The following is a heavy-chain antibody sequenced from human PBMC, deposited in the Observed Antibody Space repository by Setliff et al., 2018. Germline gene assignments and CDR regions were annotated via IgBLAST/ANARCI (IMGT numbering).Heavy chain of an antibody. CDR2: IGHTGSI. D-gene: IGHD6-19*01. J-gene: IGHJ6*03. V-gene: IGHV4-59*12. CDR1: GGSISSYY. Sequence: PSETLSLTCTVSGGSISSYYWSWIRQPPGRGLEWVGNIGHTGSINYNPSLKSRVTMSIDTSKNQFTLNLFSVTAADMAVYYCAREQWLDPPGYYYMDVWAKGTTVTVSS. CDR3: AREQWLDPPGYYYMDV.